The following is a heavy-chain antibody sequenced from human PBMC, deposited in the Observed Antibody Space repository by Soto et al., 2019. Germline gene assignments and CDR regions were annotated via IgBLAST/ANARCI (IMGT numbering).Heavy chain of an antibody. CDR1: GYSFTTHW. J-gene: IGHJ4*02. V-gene: IGHV5-51*01. Sequence: GESLKISCKGSGYSFTTHWIAWVRQMPGKGLEWVGIIYPGDSDTRYSPSFQGQVTISADKSISTAYLQWSSLKASDTAMYYCARAPYYDILTGYYLDYWGQGTLVTVSS. CDR2: IYPGDSDT. D-gene: IGHD3-9*01. CDR3: ARAPYYDILTGYYLDY.